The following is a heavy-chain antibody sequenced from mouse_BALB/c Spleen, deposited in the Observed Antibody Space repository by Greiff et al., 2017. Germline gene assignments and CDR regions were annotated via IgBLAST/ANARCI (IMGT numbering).Heavy chain of an antibody. D-gene: IGHD2-2*01. J-gene: IGHJ3*01. CDR2: IDPSDSYT. V-gene: IGHV1S127*01. CDR3: TRGRDYGSFAY. Sequence: VQLQQPGAELVKPGASVKMSCKASGYTFTSYWMHWVKQRPGQGLEWIGVIDPSDSYTSYNQKFKGKATLTVDTSSSTAYMQLSSLTSEDSAVYYCTRGRDYGSFAYWGQGTLVTVSA. CDR1: GYTFTSYW.